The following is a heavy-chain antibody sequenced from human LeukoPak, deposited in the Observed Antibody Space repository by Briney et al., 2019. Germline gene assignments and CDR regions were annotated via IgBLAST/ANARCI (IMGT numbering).Heavy chain of an antibody. CDR1: GFTFSSYA. CDR3: ARDGAPAAIPYYMDV. V-gene: IGHV3-30*01. CDR2: ISYDGSNK. J-gene: IGHJ6*03. Sequence: GGSLRLSCAASGFTFSSYAMHWVRQAPGKGLEWVAVISYDGSNKYYVDSVKGRFTISRDNSKNTLYLQMNSLRAEDTAVYYCARDGAPAAIPYYMDVWGKGTTVTVSS. D-gene: IGHD2-2*01.